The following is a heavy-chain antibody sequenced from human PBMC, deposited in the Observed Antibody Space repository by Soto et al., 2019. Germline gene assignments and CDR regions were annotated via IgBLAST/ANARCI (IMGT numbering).Heavy chain of an antibody. CDR1: GFTFSSYG. J-gene: IGHJ6*02. Sequence: PGGSLRLSCAASGFTFSSYGMHWVRQAPGKGLEWVAVISYDGSNKYYADSVKGRFTISRDNSKNTLYLQMNSLRAEDTAVYYCANREEYPTLSAKSYGMDVWGQGTTVTVSS. CDR3: ANREEYPTLSAKSYGMDV. CDR2: ISYDGSNK. D-gene: IGHD1-26*01. V-gene: IGHV3-30*18.